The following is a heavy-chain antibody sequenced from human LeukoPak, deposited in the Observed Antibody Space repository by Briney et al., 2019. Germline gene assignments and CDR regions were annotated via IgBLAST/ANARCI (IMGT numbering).Heavy chain of an antibody. CDR2: IYTSGST. Sequence: SETLSLTCTVSGGSISSGSYYWRWLRQPAGTGLEWIGRIYTSGSTNYNPSLKSRVTISVDTSKNQFSLKLSSVTAADTAVYYCARVGYSYGYSFDYWGQGTLVTVSS. V-gene: IGHV4-61*02. D-gene: IGHD5-18*01. CDR3: ARVGYSYGYSFDY. J-gene: IGHJ4*02. CDR1: GGSISSGSYY.